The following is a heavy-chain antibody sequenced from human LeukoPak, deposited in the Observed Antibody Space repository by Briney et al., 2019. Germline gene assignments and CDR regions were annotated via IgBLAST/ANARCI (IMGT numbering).Heavy chain of an antibody. J-gene: IGHJ4*02. CDR3: ARSHCTTTNCYSHFDY. CDR1: GYTFIGYY. CDR2: INPNSGAT. V-gene: IGHV1-2*02. D-gene: IGHD2-2*01. Sequence: ASVKVSCKASGYTFIGYYIHWVRQAPGPGFEWMGFINPNSGATKSAQKFQGRVTMTRDTSISTAYLDLSRLTSDDTALYYCARSHCTTTNCYSHFDYWGQGTLLTVSS.